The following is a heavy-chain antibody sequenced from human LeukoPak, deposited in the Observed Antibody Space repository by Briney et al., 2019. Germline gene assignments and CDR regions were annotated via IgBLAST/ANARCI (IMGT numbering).Heavy chain of an antibody. CDR1: GYTFTSHG. Sequence: ASVKVSCKASGYTFTSHGISWVRQAPGQGLEWMGWINAYSGNTIYAQKLQGRVTMTTDTSTSTAYMELRSLRSDDTAVYFCARGGYYYDSSAYSHYYFDYWGQGTLVTVSS. CDR2: INAYSGNT. J-gene: IGHJ4*02. V-gene: IGHV1-18*01. D-gene: IGHD3-22*01. CDR3: ARGGYYYDSSAYSHYYFDY.